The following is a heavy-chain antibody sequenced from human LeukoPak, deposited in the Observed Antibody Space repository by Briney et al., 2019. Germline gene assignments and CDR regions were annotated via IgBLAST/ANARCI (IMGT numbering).Heavy chain of an antibody. J-gene: IGHJ2*01. CDR1: GFTFSNYP. V-gene: IGHV3-64*04. CDR2: ISSDGGAT. CDR3: ARPATVTGDWYFDL. D-gene: IGHD4-17*01. Sequence: GGSLRLSCSASGFTFSNYPMHWVRQAPGEGLQYVSAISSDGGATYYADSVKGRFTISRDNSKNTLYLQMNSLRVEDTAVYYCARPATVTGDWYFDLWGRGTLVTVSS.